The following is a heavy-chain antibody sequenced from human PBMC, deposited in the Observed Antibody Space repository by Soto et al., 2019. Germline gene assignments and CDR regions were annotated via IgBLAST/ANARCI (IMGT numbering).Heavy chain of an antibody. CDR1: GYTFINYV. J-gene: IGHJ6*02. Sequence: GASVKVSCKASGYTFINYVVSWVRQAPGQGLEWMGWISAYNGDKKYAQNVQGRVTLTTDTSTSTAYMEMRTLRSDDTAAYYCASSAGHPGDFFYYNGMDVWGLGTTVTVSS. V-gene: IGHV1-18*01. D-gene: IGHD3-10*01. CDR2: ISAYNGDK. CDR3: ASSAGHPGDFFYYNGMDV.